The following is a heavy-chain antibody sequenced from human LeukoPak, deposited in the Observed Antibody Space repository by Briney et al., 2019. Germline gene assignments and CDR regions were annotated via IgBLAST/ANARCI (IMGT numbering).Heavy chain of an antibody. D-gene: IGHD2-8*02. Sequence: GGSLRLSCVASGFIFSDFGMNWVGQFQGKGLDWSAFIISRGTSTFYADSVKGRFTISRDTAKKSLDLQMTSLRADDTAAYYCVRGTDCSATTCYPLSAFDYWGQGTLVTVSS. CDR1: GFIFSDFG. CDR2: IISRGTST. V-gene: IGHV3-21*04. CDR3: VRGTDCSATTCYPLSAFDY. J-gene: IGHJ4*02.